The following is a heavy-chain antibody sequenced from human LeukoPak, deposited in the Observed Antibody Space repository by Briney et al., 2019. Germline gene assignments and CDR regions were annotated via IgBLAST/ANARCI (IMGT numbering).Heavy chain of an antibody. CDR2: IHDSGST. V-gene: IGHV4-30-4*01. CDR1: GASISSGDYH. D-gene: IGHD3-10*01. Sequence: SETLSLTCTVSGASISSGDYHWNWIRQPPGKGLEWIGFIHDSGSTYYNPSLKSRVSISRDMSKNQLSLMLSSVTAADTAVYYCARGFGAGNYGWFDPWGQGTLVSVSS. CDR3: ARGFGAGNYGWFDP. J-gene: IGHJ5*02.